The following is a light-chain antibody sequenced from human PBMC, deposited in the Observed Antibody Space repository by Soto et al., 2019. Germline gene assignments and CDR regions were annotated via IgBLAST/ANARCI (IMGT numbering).Light chain of an antibody. V-gene: IGKV1-39*01. CDR2: AAS. CDR3: QQSYSTQYT. Sequence: DIQMTQSPSSLSASVGDRVTITCRASQSISSYLNWYQQKPGKAPKLLTYAASSLQSGVPSRFSGSGSGTDFTLTISSLQPEDFATYYCQQSYSTQYTFGQGTKLEIK. J-gene: IGKJ2*01. CDR1: QSISSY.